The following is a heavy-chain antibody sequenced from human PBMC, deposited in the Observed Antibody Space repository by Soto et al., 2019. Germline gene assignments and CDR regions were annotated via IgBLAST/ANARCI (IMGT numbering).Heavy chain of an antibody. D-gene: IGHD3-10*01. Sequence: ASVKVSCKASGYTFTSYGISWVRQAPGQGLEWMGWISAYNGNTNYAQKLQGRVTMTTDAATSTAYVELRSMRSDDTAVYYCSREGLLWFGELSPFDYWGQGTLVTVSS. CDR1: GYTFTSYG. CDR2: ISAYNGNT. J-gene: IGHJ4*02. V-gene: IGHV1-18*04. CDR3: SREGLLWFGELSPFDY.